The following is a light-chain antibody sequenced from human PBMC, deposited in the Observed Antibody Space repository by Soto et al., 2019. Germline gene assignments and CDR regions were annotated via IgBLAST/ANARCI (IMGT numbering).Light chain of an antibody. CDR3: QQYSTFWT. CDR2: ETS. Sequence: DIQMTQSPSTLSGSVGDRVTITCLASRSLTRWLAWYQQKPGRAPRLLIYETSILQSGVPSRFSGSGSGTEFTLTISGVQPDDIATYYCQQYSTFWTFGQGTKVDIK. CDR1: RSLTRW. J-gene: IGKJ1*01. V-gene: IGKV1-5*03.